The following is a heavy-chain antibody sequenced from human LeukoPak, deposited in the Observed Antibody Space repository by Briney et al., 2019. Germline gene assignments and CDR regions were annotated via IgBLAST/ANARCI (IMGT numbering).Heavy chain of an antibody. Sequence: SETLSLTCLVSGGSISNNCWSWIRQPTGKGLEWIGYIYYTGSTSYNPHLKSRVSISVDTSKDQFSLRLTSVTAADTALYYCAKYRPSGSVWVGFDIWGQGTMVTVSS. CDR2: IYYTGST. CDR3: AKYRPSGSVWVGFDI. D-gene: IGHD3-16*01. J-gene: IGHJ3*02. CDR1: GGSISNNC. V-gene: IGHV4-59*08.